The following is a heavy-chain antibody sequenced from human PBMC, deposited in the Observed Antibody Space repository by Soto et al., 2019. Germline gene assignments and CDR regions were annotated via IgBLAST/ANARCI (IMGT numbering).Heavy chain of an antibody. CDR1: GGTFSSYA. D-gene: IGHD3-22*01. Sequence: QVPLVQSGAEVKKPGSSVKVSCKASGGTFSSYAISWVRQAPGQGLEWMGGIIPIFGTANYAQKFQGRVTITADESTSTAYMELSSLRSEDTAVYYCARASSSYYYDSSGYYSYYYYGMDVWGQGTTVTVSS. J-gene: IGHJ6*02. CDR2: IIPIFGTA. V-gene: IGHV1-69*01. CDR3: ARASSSYYYDSSGYYSYYYYGMDV.